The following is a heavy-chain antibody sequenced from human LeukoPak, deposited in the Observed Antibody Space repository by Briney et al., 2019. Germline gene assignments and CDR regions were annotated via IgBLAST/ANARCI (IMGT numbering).Heavy chain of an antibody. CDR2: IYYSGST. CDR1: GDSISTYY. Sequence: SETLSLTCTVSGDSISTYYWSWIRQPPGKGLEWIGYIYYSGSTNYNPSLKSRVTISVDTSKNQFSLKLSSVTAADTAVYYCARAPSAKNSSPYFFDYWGQGTLVSVSS. J-gene: IGHJ4*02. CDR3: ARAPSAKNSSPYFFDY. V-gene: IGHV4-59*01. D-gene: IGHD6-6*01.